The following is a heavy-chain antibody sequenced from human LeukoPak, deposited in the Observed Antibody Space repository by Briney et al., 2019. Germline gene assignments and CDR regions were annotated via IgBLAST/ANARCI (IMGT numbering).Heavy chain of an antibody. J-gene: IGHJ6*03. Sequence: ASVKVSCKASGYTFTSYDINWVRQAPGQGLEWMGWINTNTGNATYAQGFTGRFVFSLDTPVSTAYLQISSLKAEDTAVYYCARSGGSGSYYARYYYYYMDVWGKGTTVTVSS. CDR3: ARSGGSGSYYARYYYYYMDV. D-gene: IGHD3-10*01. CDR1: GYTFTSYD. V-gene: IGHV7-4-1*02. CDR2: INTNTGNA.